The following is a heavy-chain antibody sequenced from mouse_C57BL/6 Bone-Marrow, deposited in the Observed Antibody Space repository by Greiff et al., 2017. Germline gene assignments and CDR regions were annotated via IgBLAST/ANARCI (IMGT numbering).Heavy chain of an antibody. J-gene: IGHJ4*01. D-gene: IGHD6-1*01. Sequence: EVQLVESEGGLVQPGSSMKLSCTASGFTFSDYYMAWVRQVPEKGLEWVANINYDGSSTYYLDSLKSRLIISRDNAKNILYLQKSSMKSEDTATYYCARECNSLYAIDFWGQGTSVTVSS. CDR1: GFTFSDYY. CDR3: ARECNSLYAIDF. CDR2: INYDGSST. V-gene: IGHV5-16*01.